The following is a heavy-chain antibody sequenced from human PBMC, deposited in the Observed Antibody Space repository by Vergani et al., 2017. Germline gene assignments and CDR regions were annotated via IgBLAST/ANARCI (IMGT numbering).Heavy chain of an antibody. CDR3: AKCSPCGGSCYSLRVYFDY. D-gene: IGHD2-15*01. V-gene: IGHV3-23*04. CDR1: GFTFSSYA. CDR2: ISGSGGST. J-gene: IGHJ4*02. Sequence: VQLVESGGGVVQPGRSLRLSCAASGFTFSSYAMSWVRQAPGKGLEWVSAISGSGGSTYYADSVKGRFTISRDNSKNTLYLQMNSLRAEDTAVYYCAKCSPCGGSCYSLRVYFDYWGQGTLVTVSS.